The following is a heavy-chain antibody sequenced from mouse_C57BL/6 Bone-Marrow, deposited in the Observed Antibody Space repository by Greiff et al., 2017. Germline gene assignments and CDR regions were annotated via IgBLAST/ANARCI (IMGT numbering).Heavy chain of an antibody. V-gene: IGHV1-69*01. J-gene: IGHJ1*03. CDR1: GYTFTSYW. CDR2: IDPSDSYT. Sequence: VQLQQPGAELVMPGASVKLSCKASGYTFTSYWMHWVKQRPGQGLEWIGEIDPSDSYTNYNQKFKGKSTLTVDKSSSTAYMQLSSLTSEDSAVYDCARYRYDYGGYWYFDVWGTGTTVTVSS. D-gene: IGHD2-4*01. CDR3: ARYRYDYGGYWYFDV.